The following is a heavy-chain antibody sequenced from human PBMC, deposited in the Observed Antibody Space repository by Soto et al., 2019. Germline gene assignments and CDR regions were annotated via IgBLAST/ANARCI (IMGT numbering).Heavy chain of an antibody. CDR2: IYHSGST. J-gene: IGHJ6*02. Sequence: SETLSLTCAVSGGSISSSNWWSWVRQPPGKGLEWIGEIYHSGSTNYNPSLKSRVTISVDKSKNQFSLKLSSVTAADTAVYYCARAVRVRGVIITGRPSPNYGMDVWGQGTTVTVSS. CDR3: ARAVRVRGVIITGRPSPNYGMDV. CDR1: GGSISSSNW. V-gene: IGHV4-4*02. D-gene: IGHD3-10*01.